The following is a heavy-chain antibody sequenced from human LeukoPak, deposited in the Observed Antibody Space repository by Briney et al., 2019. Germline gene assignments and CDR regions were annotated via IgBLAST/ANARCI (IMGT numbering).Heavy chain of an antibody. V-gene: IGHV4-4*02. CDR2: INHTGST. CDR1: GGSISSSNW. D-gene: IGHD4-17*01. Sequence: SETLSLTCAVSGGSISSSNWWSWVRQPPGKGLEWIGEINHTGSTNYNPSLKSRVTISVDTSKNQFSLRLSSVTAADTAVYYCARAAPTVTEGTSRWFDPWGQGTLVTVSS. J-gene: IGHJ5*02. CDR3: ARAAPTVTEGTSRWFDP.